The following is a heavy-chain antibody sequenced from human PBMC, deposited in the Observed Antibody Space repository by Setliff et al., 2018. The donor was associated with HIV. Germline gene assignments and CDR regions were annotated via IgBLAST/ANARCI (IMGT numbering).Heavy chain of an antibody. J-gene: IGHJ4*02. V-gene: IGHV3-48*03. Sequence: GGSLRLSCGASGFTFDDYTMHWVRQVPGKGLEWLSLISSSGGTIYYADSVKGRFTISRDNAKKSLYLQMNSLRADDTAVYYCARAFSGYYFDYWGQGTLVTVSS. D-gene: IGHD3-3*01. CDR1: GFTFDDYT. CDR2: ISSSGGTI. CDR3: ARAFSGYYFDY.